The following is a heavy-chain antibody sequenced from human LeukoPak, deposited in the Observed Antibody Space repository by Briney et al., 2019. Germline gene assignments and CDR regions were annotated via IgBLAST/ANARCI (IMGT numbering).Heavy chain of an antibody. V-gene: IGHV3-7*03. CDR1: GFTFSSYW. CDR3: ARESSSSWWDY. J-gene: IGHJ4*02. D-gene: IGHD6-13*01. Sequence: GGSLRLSCAASGFTFSSYWMSWVRPAPGKGLEWVANIKQDGSEKYYVDSVKGRLTISRDNAKNSLYLQMISLRAEDTAVYYCARESSSSWWDYWGQGTLVTVSS. CDR2: IKQDGSEK.